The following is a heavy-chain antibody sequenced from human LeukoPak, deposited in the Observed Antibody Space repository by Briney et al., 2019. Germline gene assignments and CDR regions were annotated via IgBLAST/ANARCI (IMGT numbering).Heavy chain of an antibody. CDR1: GYTFTGYY. V-gene: IGHV1-2*02. Sequence: ASVKVSCKASGYTFTGYYMHWVRQAPGQGLEWMGWINPNSGGTNYAQKFQGRVTMTRDTSISTAYMELSRLRSDDTAVYYCARDDCGGGCYSYFDYWGQGTLVTVSS. CDR2: INPNSGGT. J-gene: IGHJ4*02. D-gene: IGHD2-21*02. CDR3: ARDDCGGGCYSYFDY.